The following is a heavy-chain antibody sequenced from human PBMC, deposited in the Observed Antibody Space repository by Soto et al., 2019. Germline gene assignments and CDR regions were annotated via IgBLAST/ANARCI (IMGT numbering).Heavy chain of an antibody. V-gene: IGHV1-69*02. CDR1: GGTFSNYT. CDR3: ARFKLGEDY. Sequence: QVQLVHSGAEVKKPGSSVKVSCKASGGTFSNYTITWVRQAPGQGLEWMGRLIPILGLANYAQKFRGRVTITADKSTTTAYMELRSLRSDDTAMYYCARFKLGEDYWGQGTLVTVSS. D-gene: IGHD3-16*01. CDR2: LIPILGLA. J-gene: IGHJ4*02.